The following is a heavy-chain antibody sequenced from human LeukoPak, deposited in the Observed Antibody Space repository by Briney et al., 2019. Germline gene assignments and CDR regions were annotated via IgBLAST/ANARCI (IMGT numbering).Heavy chain of an antibody. J-gene: IGHJ6*02. D-gene: IGHD2-2*01. CDR1: GFTFSSYG. CDR2: IWYDGSNK. V-gene: IGHV3-33*01. Sequence: GGSLRLSCAASGFTFSSYGMHWVRQAPGKGLEWVAVIWYDGSNKYYADSVKGRFTISRDNSKNTLYLQMNSLRAEDTAVYYCARDRKYQLLLSFGMDVWGQGTTVTVSS. CDR3: ARDRKYQLLLSFGMDV.